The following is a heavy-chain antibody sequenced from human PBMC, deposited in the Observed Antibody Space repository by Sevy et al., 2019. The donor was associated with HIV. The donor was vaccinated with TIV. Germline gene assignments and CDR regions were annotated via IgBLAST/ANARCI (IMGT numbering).Heavy chain of an antibody. D-gene: IGHD3-22*01. J-gene: IGHJ4*02. CDR1: GFTFNNAW. V-gene: IGHV3-15*01. CDR3: ATAPGYYDSAPFDY. Sequence: GGSLRLSCAVSGFTFNNAWMNWVRQAPGTGLQWVGLIKSKIDDETTGYAAPVKGRFTISRDDSKNTLFLQMNSLKIEDIAVYYCATAPGYYDSAPFDYWGPGTLVTVSS. CDR2: IKSKIDDETT.